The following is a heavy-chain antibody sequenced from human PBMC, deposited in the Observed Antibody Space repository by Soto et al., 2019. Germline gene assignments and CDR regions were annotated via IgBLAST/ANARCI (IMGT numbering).Heavy chain of an antibody. CDR2: IYSGGST. D-gene: IGHD3-22*01. J-gene: IGHJ4*02. V-gene: IGHV3-66*01. CDR1: GFTVSSDY. CDR3: ARVDYDSSGYYYDY. Sequence: GGSLRLSCAASGFTVSSDYMSWVRQAPGKGLEWVSVIYSGGSTYYADSAKGRYTSSRHNAKKTLSLQMNGLRAEDTAVYYGARVDYDSSGYYYDYWGQGTLVTVSS.